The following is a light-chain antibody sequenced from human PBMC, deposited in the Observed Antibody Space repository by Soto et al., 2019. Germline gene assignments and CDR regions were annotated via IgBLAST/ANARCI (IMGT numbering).Light chain of an antibody. CDR3: QQANSFPLT. J-gene: IGKJ4*01. Sequence: ERGIAPYPAPLSVSPGERATVPCRASQSVRNNLAWYQQKSGQAPRLLIHGASTRATGIPARFSGSGSGTDFTLTISSLQPEDFATYYCQQANSFPLTFGGGTKV. CDR1: QSVRNN. CDR2: GAS. V-gene: IGKV3-15*01.